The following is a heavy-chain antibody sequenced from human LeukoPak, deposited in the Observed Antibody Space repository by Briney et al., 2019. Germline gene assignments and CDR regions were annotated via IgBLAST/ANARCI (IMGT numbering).Heavy chain of an antibody. CDR2: ISGSGGST. CDR1: GFTFSSYA. J-gene: IGHJ4*02. Sequence: GGSLRLSCAASGFTFSSYAMSWVRQAPGKGLEWVSAISGSGGSTYYADSVKGRFTISRDNSKYTLYLQMDSLRAEDTAVYYCAKPQGDIVVVPAAPFDYWGQGTLVTVSS. V-gene: IGHV3-23*01. CDR3: AKPQGDIVVVPAAPFDY. D-gene: IGHD2-2*01.